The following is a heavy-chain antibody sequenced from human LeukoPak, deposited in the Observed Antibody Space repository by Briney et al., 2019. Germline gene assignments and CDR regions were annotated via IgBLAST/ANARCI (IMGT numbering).Heavy chain of an antibody. CDR2: ISRNSTYI. J-gene: IGHJ4*02. CDR3: ASDEGNYFDY. Sequence: PGGSLRLSCAASGFIFSSFAMSWVRQAPGKGLEWVASISRNSTYIHYADSVKGRFTISRDNARNSLFLQMNSLRAEDTAIYYCASDEGNYFDYWGQGTLVTVSS. CDR1: GFIFSSFA. V-gene: IGHV3-21*01.